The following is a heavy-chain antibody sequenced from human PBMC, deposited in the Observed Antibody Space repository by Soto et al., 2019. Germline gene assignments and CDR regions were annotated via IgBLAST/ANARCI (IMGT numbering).Heavy chain of an antibody. CDR2: IYYSGST. CDR1: GGPISSGGYY. Sequence: KPSETLSLTCTVSGGPISSGGYYWSWIRQHPGKGLEWIGYIYYSGSTYYNPSLESRVTISVDTSKNQFSLKLSSVTAADTAVYYCARDLSPSSSWTQYYGMDVWGQGTTVT. D-gene: IGHD6-13*01. V-gene: IGHV4-31*03. J-gene: IGHJ6*02. CDR3: ARDLSPSSSWTQYYGMDV.